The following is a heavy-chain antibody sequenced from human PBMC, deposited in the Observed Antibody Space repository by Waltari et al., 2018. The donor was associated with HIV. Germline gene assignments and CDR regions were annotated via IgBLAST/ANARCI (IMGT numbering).Heavy chain of an antibody. J-gene: IGHJ1*01. D-gene: IGHD2-2*01. CDR1: GESFSGYS. CDR2: INPSGDI. CDR3: AGRFFCSSDSCYHGSECQY. V-gene: IGHV4-34*01. Sequence: QVQLQQWGAGLLKPSETLSLTCAVYGESFSGYSWSWIRQPPGKGLEWFGDINPSGDIAYNPSIKRRVTISVETSKNQFPLRLTSVTAADTAIYDCAGRFFCSSDSCYHGSECQYWGQGNLVTVSS.